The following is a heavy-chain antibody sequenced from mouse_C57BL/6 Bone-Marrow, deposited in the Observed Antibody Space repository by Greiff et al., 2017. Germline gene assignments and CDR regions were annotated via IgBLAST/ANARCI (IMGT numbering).Heavy chain of an antibody. D-gene: IGHD1-1*01. V-gene: IGHV1-81*01. Sequence: VRLQQSGAELARPGASVKLSCKASGYTFTSYGISWVKQRTGQGLEWIGEIYPRSGNTYYNEKFKGKATLTADKSSSTAYMELRSLTSEDSAVYFCARGGFITTVVATSDYYAMDYWGQGTAVTVSS. J-gene: IGHJ4*01. CDR2: IYPRSGNT. CDR1: GYTFTSYG. CDR3: ARGGFITTVVATSDYYAMDY.